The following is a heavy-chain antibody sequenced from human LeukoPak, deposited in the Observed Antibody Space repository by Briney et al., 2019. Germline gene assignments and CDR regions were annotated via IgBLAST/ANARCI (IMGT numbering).Heavy chain of an antibody. D-gene: IGHD3-9*01. J-gene: IGHJ4*02. V-gene: IGHV3-23*01. CDR1: GFTFSSYD. Sequence: AGGSLRLSCAASGFTFSSYDMSWVRQAPGQGLEWVSVISGGGSSTYYADSVKGRFTISRDNSKSTLYLQMNSLRAEDTAVYYCAKNALRYFDWSKMYFDYWGQGTLVTVSS. CDR3: AKNALRYFDWSKMYFDY. CDR2: ISGGGSST.